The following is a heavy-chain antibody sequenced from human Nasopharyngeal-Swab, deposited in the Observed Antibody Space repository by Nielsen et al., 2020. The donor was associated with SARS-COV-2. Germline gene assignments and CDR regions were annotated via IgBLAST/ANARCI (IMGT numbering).Heavy chain of an antibody. D-gene: IGHD6-13*01. J-gene: IGHJ6*02. V-gene: IGHV3-21*06. CDR2: ISGSNNYT. CDR3: AREGGRFSSTWYYYSYGMDV. Sequence: QPPGKGLEWVASISGSNNYTYYADPVKGRFTISRDNAKNSLFLQVNSLRAEDTAVYYCAREGGRFSSTWYYYSYGMDVWGQGTTVTVSS.